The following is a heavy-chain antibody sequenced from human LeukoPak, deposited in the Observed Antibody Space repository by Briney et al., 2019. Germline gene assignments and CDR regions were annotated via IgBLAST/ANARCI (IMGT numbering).Heavy chain of an antibody. Sequence: SETLSLTCTVSGGSISNSSYYWGWIRQPPGKGLEWIGYIYYSGSTNYNPSLKSRVTISVDTSKNQFFLKLSSVTAADTAVYYCARRSRMTTIDAFDIWGQGTMVTVSS. CDR2: IYYSGST. D-gene: IGHD5-24*01. V-gene: IGHV4-61*05. J-gene: IGHJ3*02. CDR1: GGSISNSSYY. CDR3: ARRSRMTTIDAFDI.